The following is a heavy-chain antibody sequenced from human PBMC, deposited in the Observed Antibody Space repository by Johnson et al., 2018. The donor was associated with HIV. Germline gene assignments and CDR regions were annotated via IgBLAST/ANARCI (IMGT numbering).Heavy chain of an antibody. V-gene: IGHV3-13*01. D-gene: IGHD2-2*02. Sequence: VQLVESGGGLVQPGGSLRLSCAASGFTFSSYDMHWVRQATGKGLEWVSAIGTAGDTYYPGSVKGRFTISRDNSKNTLYLQMNSLRSEDTAVYYCARDRLSSSSYNDAFDIWGQGTMVTVSS. CDR3: ARDRLSSSSYNDAFDI. CDR2: IGTAGDT. J-gene: IGHJ3*02. CDR1: GFTFSSYD.